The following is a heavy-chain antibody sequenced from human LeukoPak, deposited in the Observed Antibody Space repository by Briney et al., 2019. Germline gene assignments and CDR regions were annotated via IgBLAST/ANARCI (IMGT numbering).Heavy chain of an antibody. CDR1: GYTFTSYY. V-gene: IGHV1-46*01. CDR2: INPSGGST. D-gene: IGHD3-22*01. Sequence: ASVKVSCKASGYTFTSYYMHWVRQAPGQGLEWMGIINPSGGSTSYAQKFQGRVTMTRDMSTSTVYMELSSLRSEDTAVYYCAKVPQKYYYDSSGYQGDAFDIWGQGTMVTVSS. CDR3: AKVPQKYYYDSSGYQGDAFDI. J-gene: IGHJ3*02.